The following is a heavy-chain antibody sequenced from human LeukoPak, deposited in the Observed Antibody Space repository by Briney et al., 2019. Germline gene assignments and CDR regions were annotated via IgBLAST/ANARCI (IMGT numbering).Heavy chain of an antibody. CDR3: ATTPANFDY. D-gene: IGHD2-2*01. CDR2: ISSSSGYI. J-gene: IGHJ4*02. V-gene: IGHV3-21*01. Sequence: GGSLRLSCAASGFTFSSDSMNWVRQAPGKGLDWVSSISSSSGYIYYADSVKGRLTISRDNAKNSLYLQMHSLRAEDTAVYYCATTPANFDYWGQGTLVTVSS. CDR1: GFTFSSDS.